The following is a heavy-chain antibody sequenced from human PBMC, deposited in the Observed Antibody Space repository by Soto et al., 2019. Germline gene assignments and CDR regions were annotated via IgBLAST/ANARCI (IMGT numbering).Heavy chain of an antibody. D-gene: IGHD1-26*01. J-gene: IGHJ4*02. Sequence: GGSLRLSCAASGFTFSSYGMAWVRQAPGKGLEWVAIIWYDGSKKYHADSVKGRFTISRDNSKDTVNLLMNSLRDDDSAMYYCARSRNSAVADSFDFWGQGTLVTVSS. V-gene: IGHV3-30*02. CDR2: IWYDGSKK. CDR3: ARSRNSAVADSFDF. CDR1: GFTFSSYG.